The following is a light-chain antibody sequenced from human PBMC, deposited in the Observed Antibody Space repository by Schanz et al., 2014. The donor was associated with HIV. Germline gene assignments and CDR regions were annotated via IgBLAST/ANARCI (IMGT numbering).Light chain of an antibody. CDR2: EVS. V-gene: IGLV2-8*01. Sequence: SALTQPASVSGSPGQSITISCTGTSSDVGGYNYVSWYQQHPGKAPKLMIYEVSKRPSGVPDRFSGSKSGNTASLTVSGLQAEDEADYYCSSYAGSTPVVFGGGTKLTVL. CDR1: SSDVGGYNY. CDR3: SSYAGSTPVV. J-gene: IGLJ2*01.